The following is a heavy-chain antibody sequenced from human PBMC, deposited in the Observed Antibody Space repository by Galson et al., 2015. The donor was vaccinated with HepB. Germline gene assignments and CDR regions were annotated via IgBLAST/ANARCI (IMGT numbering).Heavy chain of an antibody. V-gene: IGHV3-30*04. J-gene: IGHJ4*02. D-gene: IGHD2-2*01. CDR1: GFTFSSYA. CDR2: ISYDGSNK. Sequence: SLRLSCAASGFTFSSYAMHWVRQAPGKGLEWVAVISYDGSNKYYADSMKGRFTISRDNSKNTLYLQMNSLRAEDTAVYYCARDSLGYCSSTSCSTLSYWGQGTLVTVSS. CDR3: ARDSLGYCSSTSCSTLSY.